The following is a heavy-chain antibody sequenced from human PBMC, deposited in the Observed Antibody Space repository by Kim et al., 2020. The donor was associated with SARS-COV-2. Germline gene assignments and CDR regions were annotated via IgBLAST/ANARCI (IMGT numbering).Heavy chain of an antibody. Sequence: APVKVSCKASGYTFTSYYMHWVRQAPGQGLEWMGIINPSGGSTSYAQKFQGRVTMTRDTSTSTVYMELSSLRSEDTAVYYCARDYYDSSGLYYYYYYGMDVWGQGTTVTVSS. J-gene: IGHJ6*02. CDR1: GYTFTSYY. CDR2: INPSGGST. V-gene: IGHV1-46*01. CDR3: ARDYYDSSGLYYYYYYGMDV. D-gene: IGHD3-22*01.